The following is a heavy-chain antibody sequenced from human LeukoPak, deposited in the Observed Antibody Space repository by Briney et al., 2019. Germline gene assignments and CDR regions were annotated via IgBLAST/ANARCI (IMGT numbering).Heavy chain of an antibody. J-gene: IGHJ4*02. Sequence: SETLSLTCAVSGGSISSSNWWSWVRQPPGKGLEWIGEIYHSGSTNYNPSLKSRVTISVDKSKNQFSLKLSSVTAADTAVYYCARGSGYYDFWSGLSEYYFDYWGQGTLVTVSS. CDR1: GGSISSSNW. D-gene: IGHD3-3*01. CDR3: ARGSGYYDFWSGLSEYYFDY. CDR2: IYHSGST. V-gene: IGHV4-4*02.